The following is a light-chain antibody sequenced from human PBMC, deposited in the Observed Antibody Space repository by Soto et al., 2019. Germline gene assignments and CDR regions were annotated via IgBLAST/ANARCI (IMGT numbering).Light chain of an antibody. CDR3: RSYTTTHSRQTV. CDR2: DVT. Sequence: QSALTQPASVSGSPGQSITISCTGTSSDVGGYNYVSWYQHHPGKAPKLIIYDVTNRPSGVSNPFSGSKSGNTASLTISGLQPEDKSYYYCRSYTTTHSRQTVLVTGPKVTVL. J-gene: IGLJ1*01. V-gene: IGLV2-14*03. CDR1: SSDVGGYNY.